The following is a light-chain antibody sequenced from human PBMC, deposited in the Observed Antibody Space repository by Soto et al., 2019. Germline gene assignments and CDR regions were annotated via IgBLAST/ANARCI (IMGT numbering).Light chain of an antibody. J-gene: IGKJ1*01. CDR3: QQYNTCSRT. V-gene: IGKV3-15*01. CDR1: QSITTK. CDR2: GAF. Sequence: DISLAPPPPALSVTPRAGVXLSCRASQSITTKLAWYQQKPGLAPRLLIHGAFTRATRIPARFSDSGSGTEFTLTISSLQPDDFATYYCQQYNTCSRTFGQGTKVDIK.